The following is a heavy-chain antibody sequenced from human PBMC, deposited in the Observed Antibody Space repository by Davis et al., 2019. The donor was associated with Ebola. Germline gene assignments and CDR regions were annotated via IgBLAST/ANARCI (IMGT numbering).Heavy chain of an antibody. D-gene: IGHD3-22*01. CDR1: GGSISRNNFY. CDR3: ARRTPTYDSSGYYYIFDY. CDR2: IYYSGST. J-gene: IGHJ4*02. V-gene: IGHV4-39*01. Sequence: SETLSLTCIVSGGSISRNNFYWDWIRQPPGKGLEWIGSIYYSGSTFYNPSLKSRVTISVDTSKNQFSLKLSSVTAADTAVYYCARRTPTYDSSGYYYIFDYWGQGTLVTVSS.